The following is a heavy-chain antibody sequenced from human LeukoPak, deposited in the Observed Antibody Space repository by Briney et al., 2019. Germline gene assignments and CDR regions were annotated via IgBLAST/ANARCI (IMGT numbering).Heavy chain of an antibody. J-gene: IGHJ4*02. V-gene: IGHV3-30*18. D-gene: IGHD3-10*01. Sequence: PGGSLRLSCAASGFTFSSYGMHWVRQAPGKWLEWVAVISYDGSNKYYADSVKGRFTISRDNSKNTLYLQMNSLRAEDTAVYYCAKNYGSGSYLGDYWGQGTLVTVSS. CDR1: GFTFSSYG. CDR3: AKNYGSGSYLGDY. CDR2: ISYDGSNK.